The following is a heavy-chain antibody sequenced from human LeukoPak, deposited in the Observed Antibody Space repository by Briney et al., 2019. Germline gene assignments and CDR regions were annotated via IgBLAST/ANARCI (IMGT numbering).Heavy chain of an antibody. J-gene: IGHJ4*02. Sequence: PSETLSLTCTVSGGSISTDGYYWSWIRQHPGKGLEWIGNIYYSGSTYYSPSLKSRVTMSVDTSKNQFSLTLISVTAADTAVYFCARAAPNYYDSSGSLRNPYFDYWGQGTLVTVSS. D-gene: IGHD3-22*01. V-gene: IGHV4-31*03. CDR2: IYYSGST. CDR1: GGSISTDGYY. CDR3: ARAAPNYYDSSGSLRNPYFDY.